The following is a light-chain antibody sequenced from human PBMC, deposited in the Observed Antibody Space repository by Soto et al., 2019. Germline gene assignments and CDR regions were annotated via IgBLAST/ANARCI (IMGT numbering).Light chain of an antibody. Sequence: DIQMTQSPSTLSASVGDGVTITCRASQSISSWLAWYQQKPGKAPKLLIYDASGLESGVPSRFSGSGSGTEFTLTISSLQPDDFATYYCQQYNSYLWTFGQGTKV. CDR2: DAS. V-gene: IGKV1-5*01. J-gene: IGKJ1*01. CDR1: QSISSW. CDR3: QQYNSYLWT.